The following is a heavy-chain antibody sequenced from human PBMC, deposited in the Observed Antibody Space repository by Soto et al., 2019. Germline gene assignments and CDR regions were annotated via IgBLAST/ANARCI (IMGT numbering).Heavy chain of an antibody. V-gene: IGHV3-15*01. D-gene: IGHD2-15*01. CDR2: IKSTIAGGTA. CDR3: TTASTQTFCDGGPCYSVQTKIHDS. Sequence: EVQLVESGGGLVKPGGSLRLSCAASGCTFSNGWMSWVRQAPVKGLEWVGRIKSTIAGGTADYSAPVKGRFSISRDDSRDTLYLQMNSMITAVTAVYYCTTASTQTFCDGGPCYSVQTKIHDSLGQGTLVTVSA. CDR1: GCTFSNGW. J-gene: IGHJ4*02.